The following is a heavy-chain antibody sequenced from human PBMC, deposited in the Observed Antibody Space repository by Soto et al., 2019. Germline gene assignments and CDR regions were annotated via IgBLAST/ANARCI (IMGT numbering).Heavy chain of an antibody. CDR3: AREAEQLVRDYYYGMDV. J-gene: IGHJ6*02. Sequence: GGSLRLSCAASGFTFSSYSMNWVRQAPGKGLEWVSSISSSSSYIYYADSVKGRFTISRDNAKNSLYLQMNSLRAEDTAVYYCAREAEQLVRDYYYGMDVWGQGTTVTVSS. V-gene: IGHV3-21*01. CDR1: GFTFSSYS. CDR2: ISSSSSYI. D-gene: IGHD6-6*01.